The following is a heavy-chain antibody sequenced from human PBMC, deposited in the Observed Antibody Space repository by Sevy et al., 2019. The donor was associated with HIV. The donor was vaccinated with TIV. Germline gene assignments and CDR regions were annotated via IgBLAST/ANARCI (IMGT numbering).Heavy chain of an antibody. CDR1: GFTVNDKY. CDR3: VSLFLSYRSGWSYFDY. CDR2: IFSSGST. Sequence: GGSLRLSCAISGFTVNDKYIIWVRQAPGKGLEWVSVIFSSGSTYYADSAKDGFTISRDNSKNTGDLQMNSVRAEDTAVYYCVSLFLSYRSGWSYFDYWGQGTLVTVSS. D-gene: IGHD6-19*01. V-gene: IGHV3-66*02. J-gene: IGHJ4*02.